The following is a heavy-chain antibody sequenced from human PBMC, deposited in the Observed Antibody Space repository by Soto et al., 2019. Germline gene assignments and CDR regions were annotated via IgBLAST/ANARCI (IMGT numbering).Heavy chain of an antibody. CDR2: IYWDDDK. D-gene: IGHD3-16*01. CDR3: AHSLYDYVWGTNWFDP. CDR1: GFSLSTSGVG. Sequence: QITLKESGPPLVKPTQTLTLTCTFSGFSLSTSGVGVGWIRQPPGKALEWLALIYWDDDKRYSPFLKSRLTIPKDTSKNQVVLTMTNMDPVDTATYYCAHSLYDYVWGTNWFDPWGQGTLVTVSS. J-gene: IGHJ5*02. V-gene: IGHV2-5*02.